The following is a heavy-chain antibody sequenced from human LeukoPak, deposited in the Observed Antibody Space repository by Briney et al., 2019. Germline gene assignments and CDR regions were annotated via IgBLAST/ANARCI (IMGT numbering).Heavy chain of an antibody. Sequence: GASVKVSCKASGYIFSTYVITWVRQAPGQGLEWMGWVSTYNDNTNYAQKFQGRITTTTDTSMSTAYMELRSLTFDDTAMYYCAREYYDGSGYGPDYWGQGTLVTVSS. D-gene: IGHD3-22*01. V-gene: IGHV1-18*01. CDR1: GYIFSTYV. CDR2: VSTYNDNT. CDR3: AREYYDGSGYGPDY. J-gene: IGHJ4*02.